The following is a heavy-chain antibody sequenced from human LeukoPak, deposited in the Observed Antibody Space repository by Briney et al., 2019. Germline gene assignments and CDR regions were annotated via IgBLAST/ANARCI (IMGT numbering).Heavy chain of an antibody. J-gene: IGHJ4*02. Sequence: GASVKVSCKVSGYTFTNYDINWVRQAPGQGLEWMGWISAYNGNTNYAQKLQGRVTMTTDTSTSTAYMELRSLRSDDTAVYYCAREAGYCSGGSCYYRFDYWGQGALVTVSS. V-gene: IGHV1-18*01. D-gene: IGHD2-15*01. CDR3: AREAGYCSGGSCYYRFDY. CDR1: GYTFTNYD. CDR2: ISAYNGNT.